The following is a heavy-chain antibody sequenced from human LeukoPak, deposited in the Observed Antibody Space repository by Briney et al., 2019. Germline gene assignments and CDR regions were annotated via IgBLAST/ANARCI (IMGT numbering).Heavy chain of an antibody. CDR2: IYYSGSS. CDR3: ARWGGGSLRAFDD. CDR1: AVSITTYY. Sequence: SETLPLTCTVSAVSITTYYWNWLRQPPGKGREGGGYIYYSGSSLYNPSLNRRVTLSTDTSKNQITLKLNSVTAADTAVYYCARWGGGSLRAFDDWGQGTMVTVSS. J-gene: IGHJ3*01. D-gene: IGHD2-15*01. V-gene: IGHV4-59*01.